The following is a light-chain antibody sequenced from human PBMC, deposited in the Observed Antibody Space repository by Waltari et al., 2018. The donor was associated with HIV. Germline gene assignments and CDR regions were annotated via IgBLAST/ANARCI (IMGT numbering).Light chain of an antibody. V-gene: IGKV3-15*01. CDR3: QQYNIRPRGNT. CDR1: QGVWGN. Sequence: DIVMTQSPAILSVSPGERVTLSCRASQGVWGNFAWYQHKVGQAPRHLIYGADTRAAEIPVRFSGSGSGTDFTLTIDSLQSEDFATYYCQQYNIRPRGNTFGQGTKLQIK. CDR2: GAD. J-gene: IGKJ2*01.